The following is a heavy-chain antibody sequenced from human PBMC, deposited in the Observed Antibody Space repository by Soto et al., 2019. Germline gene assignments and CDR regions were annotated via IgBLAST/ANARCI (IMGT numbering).Heavy chain of an antibody. D-gene: IGHD3-22*01. CDR1: GYTFTIYA. Sequence: ASVKVSCKASGYTFTIYAMHCVLQAPVQRLEWMGWINAGNGNTKYSQKFQGRVTITRDTSASTAYMELSSLRSEDTAVYYCARDLDSSGRYYFDYWGQGTLVTVSS. CDR3: ARDLDSSGRYYFDY. V-gene: IGHV1-3*01. J-gene: IGHJ4*02. CDR2: INAGNGNT.